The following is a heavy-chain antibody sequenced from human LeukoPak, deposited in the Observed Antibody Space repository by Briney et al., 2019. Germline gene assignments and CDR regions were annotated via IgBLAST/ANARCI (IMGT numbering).Heavy chain of an antibody. J-gene: IGHJ4*02. CDR1: GYTFTSYA. D-gene: IGHD3-22*01. V-gene: IGHV7-4-1*02. CDR2: INTNTGNP. Sequence: ASVTVSCKASGYTFTSYAMNWVRQAPGQGLEWMGWINTNTGNPTYAQGFTGRFVFSLDTSVSTAYLQISSLKAEDTAVYYCARDDSSGYLQYYFDYWGQGTLVTVSS. CDR3: ARDDSSGYLQYYFDY.